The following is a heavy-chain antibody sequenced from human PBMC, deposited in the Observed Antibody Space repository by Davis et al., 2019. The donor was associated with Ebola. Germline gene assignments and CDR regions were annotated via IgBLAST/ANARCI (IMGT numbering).Heavy chain of an antibody. CDR3: ARHSYGYEGGYYYYYGMDV. D-gene: IGHD5-18*01. J-gene: IGHJ6*02. Sequence: MPGGSLRLSCAVSGGSISSSNWWSWVRQPPGKGLEWIGEIYHSGSTNYNPSLKSRVTISVDKSKNQFSLKLSSVTAADTAVYYCARHSYGYEGGYYYYYGMDVWGQGTTVTVSS. CDR2: IYHSGST. V-gene: IGHV4-4*02. CDR1: GGSISSSNW.